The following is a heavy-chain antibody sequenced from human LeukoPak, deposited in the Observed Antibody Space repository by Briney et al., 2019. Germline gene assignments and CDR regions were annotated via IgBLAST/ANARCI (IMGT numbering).Heavy chain of an antibody. CDR2: ISYDGNNK. Sequence: HPGGSLRLSCAASGFTFSSYGMHWVRQAPGKGLEWVAVISYDGNNKYYTDSVQGRFTISRDNSKNTMYLQMNSLRGDDTALYYCVSYSSSWLDAFDIWGQGTMVTVSS. J-gene: IGHJ3*02. V-gene: IGHV3-30*03. CDR3: VSYSSSWLDAFDI. D-gene: IGHD6-13*01. CDR1: GFTFSSYG.